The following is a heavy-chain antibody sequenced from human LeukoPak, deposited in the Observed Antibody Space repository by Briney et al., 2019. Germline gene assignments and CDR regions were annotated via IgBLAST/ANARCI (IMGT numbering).Heavy chain of an antibody. CDR2: IYYSGST. D-gene: IGHD6-13*01. Sequence: SETLSLTCTVSGGSISSYYWSWIRQPPGKGLEWIGYIYYSGSTNYNPSLKSRVTISVDTSKNQFSLKLSSVTAADTAVHYCARDDGAADGMDVWGQGTTVTVSS. CDR3: ARDDGAADGMDV. CDR1: GGSISSYY. V-gene: IGHV4-59*01. J-gene: IGHJ6*02.